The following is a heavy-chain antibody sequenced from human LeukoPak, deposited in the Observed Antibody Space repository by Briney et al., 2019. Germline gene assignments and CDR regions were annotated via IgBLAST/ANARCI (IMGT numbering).Heavy chain of an antibody. V-gene: IGHV7-4-1*02. D-gene: IGHD3-9*01. J-gene: IGHJ3*02. CDR2: INTKTGNP. Sequence: GASVKVSCKASGYTFISYAVNWVRQATGQGLEWMGWINTKTGNPTYAQGFTGRFVFSLDTSVSTAYLQISSLKAEDTAVYYCAREGPYDILTNDAFDIWGQGTMVTVSS. CDR1: GYTFISYA. CDR3: AREGPYDILTNDAFDI.